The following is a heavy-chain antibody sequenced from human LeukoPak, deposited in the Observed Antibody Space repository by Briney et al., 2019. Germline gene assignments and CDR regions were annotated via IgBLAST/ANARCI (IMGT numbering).Heavy chain of an antibody. J-gene: IGHJ4*02. CDR2: IWYDGSNK. CDR3: ARERDSSGYYLLDY. CDR1: GFTFSSYG. D-gene: IGHD3-22*01. V-gene: IGHV3-33*01. Sequence: GGSLRLSCAASGFTFSSYGMHWVRQAPGKGLEWVAVIWYDGSNKYYADSVKGRFTISRDKSKNTLYLQMNSLRAEDTAVYYCARERDSSGYYLLDYWGQGTLVTVSS.